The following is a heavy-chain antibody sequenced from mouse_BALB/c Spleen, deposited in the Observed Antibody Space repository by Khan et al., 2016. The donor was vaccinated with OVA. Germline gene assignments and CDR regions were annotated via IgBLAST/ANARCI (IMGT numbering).Heavy chain of an antibody. J-gene: IGHJ4*01. CDR3: ASSTAGYAMDY. CDR2: INPRSDYT. CDR1: GYTFPSNT. Sequence: VQLQQSGAELARPGASVKMSCKASGYTFPSNTMNWVKQRPGQGLEWIGYINPRSDYTIYNQKFKDKATLTADISSTTAYMQLSSLTSDDSAVYYCASSTAGYAMDYWGQGTSVTVSS. V-gene: IGHV1-4*01.